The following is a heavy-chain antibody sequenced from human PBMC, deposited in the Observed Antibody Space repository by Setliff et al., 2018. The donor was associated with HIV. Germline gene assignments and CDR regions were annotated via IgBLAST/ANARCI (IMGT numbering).Heavy chain of an antibody. CDR3: ARHDTEYSSYPIDY. CDR1: GGSISSSIYY. J-gene: IGHJ4*02. D-gene: IGHD6-6*01. Sequence: SETLSLTCTVSGGSISSSIYYWGWIRQPPGKGLEWIGFIYYSGSTYYYGGSTYYNPSLKSRVTISVDTSKNQFSLKLSSVTAADTAVYYCARHDTEYSSYPIDYWGPGTLVTVSS. CDR2: IYYSGSTYYYGGST. V-gene: IGHV4-39*01.